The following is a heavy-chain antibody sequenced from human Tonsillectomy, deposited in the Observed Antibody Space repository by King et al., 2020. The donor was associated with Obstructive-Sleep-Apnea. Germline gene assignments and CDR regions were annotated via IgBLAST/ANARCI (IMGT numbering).Heavy chain of an antibody. CDR1: GFTFDDYA. D-gene: IGHD6-19*01. CDR3: AKKAVAGPFDY. Sequence: VQLVESGGGLVQPGRSLRLSCAASGFTFDDYAMHWVRQAPGKGLEWVSGISWNSGSIGYADSVKGRFTISRDNAKNSLYLQMNSLRAEDTALYYCAKKAVAGPFDYWGQGTLVTVSS. CDR2: ISWNSGSI. V-gene: IGHV3-9*01. J-gene: IGHJ4*02.